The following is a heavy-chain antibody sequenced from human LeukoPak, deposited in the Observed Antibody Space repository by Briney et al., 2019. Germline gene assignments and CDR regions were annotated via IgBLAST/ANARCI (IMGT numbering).Heavy chain of an antibody. CDR2: INSDGSST. Sequence: GGSLRLSCAASGFTFSSDWMHWVRQAPGKGLVWVSRINSDGSSTSYADSVKGRFTISRDNAKNTLYLQMNSLRAEDTAVYYCARAGIAAAGLHFDYWGQGTLVTVSS. CDR1: GFTFSSDW. D-gene: IGHD6-13*01. J-gene: IGHJ4*02. CDR3: ARAGIAAAGLHFDY. V-gene: IGHV3-74*01.